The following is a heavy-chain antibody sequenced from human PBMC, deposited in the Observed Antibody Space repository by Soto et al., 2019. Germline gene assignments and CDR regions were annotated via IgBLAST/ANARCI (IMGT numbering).Heavy chain of an antibody. V-gene: IGHV3-30-3*01. J-gene: IGHJ4*02. CDR2: ISYDGSNK. CDR1: GFTFSSYA. Sequence: SGGSLRLSCAASGFTFSSYAMHWVRQAPGKGLEWVAVISYDGSNKYYADSVKGRFTISRDNSKNTLYLQMNSLRAEDTAVYYCARGNRNGRLDYWGQGTLVTVSS. D-gene: IGHD1-1*01. CDR3: ARGNRNGRLDY.